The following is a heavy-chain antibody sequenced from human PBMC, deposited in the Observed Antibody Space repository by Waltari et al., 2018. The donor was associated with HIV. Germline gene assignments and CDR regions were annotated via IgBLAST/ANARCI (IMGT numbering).Heavy chain of an antibody. CDR2: INDSGST. V-gene: IGHV4-34*01. J-gene: IGHJ5*01. CDR3: ARGSFADIVDYYGFYETPQNWFDS. Sequence: QVQLQQWGAGPVQPSETLTLTCAVYGGSFSGHYWIWIRQPPARGLEWIGEINDSGSTNYNPSLESRVRISVDTSKRQFSLKVTSVTAADTAIYYCARGSFADIVDYYGFYETPQNWFDSWGQGTSVTVSS. D-gene: IGHD3-10*01. CDR1: GGSFSGHY.